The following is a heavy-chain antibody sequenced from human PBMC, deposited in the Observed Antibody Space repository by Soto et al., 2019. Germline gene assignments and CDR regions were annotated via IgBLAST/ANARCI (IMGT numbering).Heavy chain of an antibody. D-gene: IGHD5-12*01. Sequence: GGSLRLSCAASGFTFSGYWMSWVRQAPGKGLEWVANIKQDGSEKYYVDSVKGRFTISRDNAKNSLYLQMNSLRAGDTAVYYCARRRGLATAGYYYYYYMDVWGKGTTVTVSS. CDR3: ARRRGLATAGYYYYYYMDV. J-gene: IGHJ6*03. V-gene: IGHV3-7*01. CDR1: GFTFSGYW. CDR2: IKQDGSEK.